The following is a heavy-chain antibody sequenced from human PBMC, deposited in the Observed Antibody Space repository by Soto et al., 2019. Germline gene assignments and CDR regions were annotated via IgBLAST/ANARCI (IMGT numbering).Heavy chain of an antibody. V-gene: IGHV3-74*01. D-gene: IGHD7-27*01. J-gene: IGHJ4*02. CDR2: INSDGSST. Sequence: PGGSLRLSCAASGFTFNSYWIHWVRQAPGKGLVWVSRINSDGSSTSYADSVKGRFTISRDSAKNTLYLQMNSLRAEDTAVYYCASSLLTPFDYWGQGTLVTVSS. CDR3: ASSLLTPFDY. CDR1: GFTFNSYW.